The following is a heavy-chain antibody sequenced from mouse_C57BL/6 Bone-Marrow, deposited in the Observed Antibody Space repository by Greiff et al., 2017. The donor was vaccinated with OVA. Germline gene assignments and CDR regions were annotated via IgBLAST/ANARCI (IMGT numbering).Heavy chain of an antibody. CDR3: PRFHYYVRRTGAMDY. Sequence: VQLQQSGAELVKPGASVKISCKASGYAFSSYWMNWVKQRPGKGLEWIGQIYPGDGDTNYNGKFKGKATLTADKSSSTAYMQLSSLTSEDSAVSFSPRFHYYVRRTGAMDYWGQGTSVTVSS. V-gene: IGHV1-80*01. J-gene: IGHJ4*01. CDR1: GYAFSSYW. CDR2: IYPGDGDT. D-gene: IGHD1-1*01.